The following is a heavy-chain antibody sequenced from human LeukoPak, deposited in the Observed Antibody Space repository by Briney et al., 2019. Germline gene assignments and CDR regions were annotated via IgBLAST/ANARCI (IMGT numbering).Heavy chain of an antibody. V-gene: IGHV4-39*01. Sequence: SETLSLTCTVSGDSTSNINYYWGWIRQPPGKGLEWIVSIYYSGSTYYNPSLKSRVTISVDTSKNQFSLKLSSVTAADTAVYYCASQRNDYYDSSGHDYWGQGTLVTVSS. CDR2: IYYSGST. CDR1: GDSTSNINYY. D-gene: IGHD3-22*01. CDR3: ASQRNDYYDSSGHDY. J-gene: IGHJ4*02.